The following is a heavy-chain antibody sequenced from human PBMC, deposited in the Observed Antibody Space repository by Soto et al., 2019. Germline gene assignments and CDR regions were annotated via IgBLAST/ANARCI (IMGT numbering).Heavy chain of an antibody. CDR2: ISYDGSEE. J-gene: IGHJ4*02. CDR1: GFSFNTYG. V-gene: IGHV3-30*18. Sequence: QVQLVESGGGVVQPGRSLRLSCAASGFSFNTYGMHWVRQAPGKGLEWVAVISYDGSEEHYADSVKGRFTISRDKSNYMLYLQLENLRAEDTAVYYCANDRPVGCGGDCPFDFWGQGTLVTVSS. D-gene: IGHD2-21*02. CDR3: ANDRPVGCGGDCPFDF.